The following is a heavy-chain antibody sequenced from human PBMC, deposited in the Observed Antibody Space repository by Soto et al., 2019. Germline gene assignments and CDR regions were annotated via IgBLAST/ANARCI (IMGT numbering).Heavy chain of an antibody. V-gene: IGHV4-34*01. CDR2: INHSGST. CDR3: ARVRRGGGSLDY. CDR1: GGSFSGYY. Sequence: SETLSLTCAVYGGSFSGYYWSWIRQPPGKGLEWIGEINHSGSTNYNPSLKSRVTISVDTSKNQFSLKLSSVTAADTAVYYCARVRRGGGSLDYWGQGTLVTVSS. D-gene: IGHD2-15*01. J-gene: IGHJ4*02.